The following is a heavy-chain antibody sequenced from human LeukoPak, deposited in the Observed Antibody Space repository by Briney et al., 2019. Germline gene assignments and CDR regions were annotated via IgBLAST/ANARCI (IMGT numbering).Heavy chain of an antibody. V-gene: IGHV4-34*01. J-gene: IGHJ1*01. Sequence: PETLSLTCAVYGGSFSGYYWSWIRQPPGKGLEWIGGINHSGSTNYNPSLKSRVTISVDTSKNQFSLKLSSLTAADTAVYYCARGPPTVTRKKQQRTFLDYFQHWGQGTLVTVSS. CDR2: INHSGST. CDR3: ARGPPTVTRKKQQRTFLDYFQH. CDR1: GGSFSGYY. D-gene: IGHD4-17*01.